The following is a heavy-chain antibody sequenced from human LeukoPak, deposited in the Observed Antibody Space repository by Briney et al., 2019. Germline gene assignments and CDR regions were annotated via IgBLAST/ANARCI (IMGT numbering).Heavy chain of an antibody. CDR3: ARDIVVVVAAPYYMDV. D-gene: IGHD2-15*01. Sequence: ASVKVSCKASGYTFTSYGISWVRQAPGQGLEWMGWISAYNGNTNYAQKLQGRVTMTTDTSTSTAYMELRSLRSDDTAVYYCARDIVVVVAAPYYMDVWGKGTTVTVSS. CDR2: ISAYNGNT. J-gene: IGHJ6*03. V-gene: IGHV1-18*01. CDR1: GYTFTSYG.